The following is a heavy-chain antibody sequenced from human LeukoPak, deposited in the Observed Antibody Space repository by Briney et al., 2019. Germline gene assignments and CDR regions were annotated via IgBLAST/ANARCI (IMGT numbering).Heavy chain of an antibody. V-gene: IGHV1-18*01. D-gene: IGHD3-9*01. CDR1: GYTFTSYG. J-gene: IGHJ4*02. CDR2: ISAYNGNT. Sequence: ASVNVSCKASGYTFTSYGISWVRQAPGQGLEWMGWISAYNGNTNYAQKLQGRVTMTTDTSTSTAYMELRSLRSDDTAVYYCARAGDYDILTGYPIPDYWGQGTLVTVSS. CDR3: ARAGDYDILTGYPIPDY.